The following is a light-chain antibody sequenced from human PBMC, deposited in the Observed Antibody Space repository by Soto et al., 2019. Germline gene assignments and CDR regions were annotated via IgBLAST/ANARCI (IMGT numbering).Light chain of an antibody. CDR2: DVS. CDR1: SSDVGGYND. CDR3: SSYAAGSTLV. J-gene: IGLJ2*01. V-gene: IGLV2-14*03. Sequence: QSALTQPASVSGSPGQSTTISCTGTSSDVGGYNDVSWYQQRPGKAPKLMIFDVSNRPSGVSNRFSGSKSGNTASLTISGLQAEDEAYYYCSSYAAGSTLVFGGGTKLTVL.